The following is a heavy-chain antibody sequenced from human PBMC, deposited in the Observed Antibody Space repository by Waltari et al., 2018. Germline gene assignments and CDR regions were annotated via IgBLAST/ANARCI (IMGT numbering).Heavy chain of an antibody. CDR3: ARHRGQQLADAFDI. D-gene: IGHD6-13*01. J-gene: IGHJ3*02. Sequence: QLQLQESGPGLVKPSETLSLTCTVSGGSISSSSYYWGWIRQPPGKGLEWIGSIYYSGSTYYNPSLKSRDTISVDTSKNQFSLKLSPVTAADTAVYYCARHRGQQLADAFDIWGQGTMVTVSS. CDR1: GGSISSSSYY. V-gene: IGHV4-39*01. CDR2: IYYSGST.